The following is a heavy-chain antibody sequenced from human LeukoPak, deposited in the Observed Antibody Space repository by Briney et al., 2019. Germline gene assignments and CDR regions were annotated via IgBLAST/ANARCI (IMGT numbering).Heavy chain of an antibody. V-gene: IGHV4-34*01. J-gene: IGHJ4*02. CDR3: ARHTGYDYVWGSYRSRLGFDY. CDR1: GGSFSGYY. D-gene: IGHD3-16*02. CDR2: INHSGST. Sequence: SETLSLTCAVYGGSFSGYYWSWIRQPPGKGPEWIGEINHSGSTNYNPSLKSRVTISVDASKNQFSLKLSSVTAADTAVYYCARHTGYDYVWGSYRSRLGFDYWGQGTLVTVSS.